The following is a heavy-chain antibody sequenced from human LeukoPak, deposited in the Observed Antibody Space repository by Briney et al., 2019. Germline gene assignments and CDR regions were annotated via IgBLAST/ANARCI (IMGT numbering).Heavy chain of an antibody. V-gene: IGHV4-39*07. CDR3: ARVRLPIYFQH. CDR1: GGSISSNSYY. D-gene: IGHD3-16*01. Sequence: SETLSLTCTVSGGSISSNSYYWGWIRQPPGKGLEWIGSVHYSGSTYYNPSLKSRVTISVDTSKNQFSLKLSSVTAADTAVYYCARVRLPIYFQHWGQGTLVTVSS. CDR2: VHYSGST. J-gene: IGHJ1*01.